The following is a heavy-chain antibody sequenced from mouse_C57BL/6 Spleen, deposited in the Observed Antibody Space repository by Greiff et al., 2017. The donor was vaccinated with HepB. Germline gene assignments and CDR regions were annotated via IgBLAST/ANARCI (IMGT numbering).Heavy chain of an antibody. CDR2: INPGSGGT. CDR1: GYAFTNYL. V-gene: IGHV1-54*01. J-gene: IGHJ2*01. Sequence: VQLQQSGAELVRPGTSVKVSCKASGYAFTNYLIEWVKQRPGQGLEWIGVINPGSGGTNYNEKFKGKATLTADKSSSTAYMQLSSLTSEDSAVYFCARWGTMVTTFDYWGQGTTLTVSS. CDR3: ARWGTMVTTFDY. D-gene: IGHD2-2*01.